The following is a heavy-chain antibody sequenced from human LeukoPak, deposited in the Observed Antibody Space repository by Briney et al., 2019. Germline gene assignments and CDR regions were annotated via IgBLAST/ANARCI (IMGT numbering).Heavy chain of an antibody. J-gene: IGHJ4*02. CDR2: IHQDGNEK. Sequence: PGGSLRLSCAASGFTFSSYGMHWVRQAPGKELEWVANIHQDGNEKYYVDSVKGRFTISRDNAKNSLYLQMNSLRAEDTAVYYCARGDKFSGDYWGQGTLVTVSS. V-gene: IGHV3-7*04. D-gene: IGHD2-15*01. CDR3: ARGDKFSGDY. CDR1: GFTFSSYG.